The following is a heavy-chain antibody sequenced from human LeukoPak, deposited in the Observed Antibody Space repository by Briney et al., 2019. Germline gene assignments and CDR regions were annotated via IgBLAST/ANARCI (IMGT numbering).Heavy chain of an antibody. D-gene: IGHD6-13*01. CDR2: MDPNRGTT. V-gene: IGHV1-8*02. J-gene: IGHJ4*02. CDR1: GYPFSTSE. Sequence: ASVKVSCKASGYPFSTSEINWVRKAAGQGLQWMGWMDPNRGTTGYAQKFQGRVAMTKNTSISTAYMELSSLRPDDTAVYYCARGLMHSRTSYDYWGQGTLVNVSS. CDR3: ARGLMHSRTSYDY.